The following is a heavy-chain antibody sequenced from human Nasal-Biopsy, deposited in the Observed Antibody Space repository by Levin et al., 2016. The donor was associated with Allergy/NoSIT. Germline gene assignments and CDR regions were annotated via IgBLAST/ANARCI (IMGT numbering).Heavy chain of an antibody. J-gene: IGHJ4*01. CDR3: MKGHTSLDG. V-gene: IGHV3-11*03. CDR1: GFPFSESY. CDR2: ISPESGQT. D-gene: IGHD3-3*01. Sequence: GESLKISCAASGFPFSESYMTWIRQAPGKGLEWVTYISPESGQTNYADSVRGRFIIARDNAKNSLYLQMNSLRDDDTAVYFCMKGHTSLDGRGRGTLVTVSS.